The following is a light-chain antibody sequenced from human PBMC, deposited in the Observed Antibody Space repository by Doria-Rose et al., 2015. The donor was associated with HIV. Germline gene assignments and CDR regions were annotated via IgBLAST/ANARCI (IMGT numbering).Light chain of an antibody. J-gene: IGLJ2*01. CDR1: SSNIGAGYD. CDR2: DNT. V-gene: IGLV1-40*01. CDR3: QSYDSGLGAVV. Sequence: VSGAPGQRVTISCTGSSSNIGAGYDVHWYQQLPGTAPKLLIYDNTNRPSGVPDRFSGSKSGTSASLAIAGLQAKDEADYYCQSYDSGLGAVVFGGGTKLTVL.